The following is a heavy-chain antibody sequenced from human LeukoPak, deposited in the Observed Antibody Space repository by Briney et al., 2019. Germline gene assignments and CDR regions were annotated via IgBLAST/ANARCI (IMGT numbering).Heavy chain of an antibody. CDR3: AATVNYDSSGYYHDY. D-gene: IGHD3-22*01. Sequence: PGGSLRLSCAASGFTFSSYGMHWVRQAPGKGLEWVAFIRYDGSNKYYADSVKGRFTISRDNSKNTLYLQMNSLRSEDTAVYYCAATVNYDSSGYYHDYWGQGTLVTVSS. CDR1: GFTFSSYG. CDR2: IRYDGSNK. V-gene: IGHV3-30*02. J-gene: IGHJ4*02.